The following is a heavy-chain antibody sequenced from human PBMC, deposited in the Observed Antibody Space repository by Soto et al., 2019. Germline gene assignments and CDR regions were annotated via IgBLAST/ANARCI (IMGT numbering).Heavy chain of an antibody. CDR3: ARDLRLGYCSSTSCPHPKDRFDP. CDR2: IYTSATT. D-gene: IGHD2-2*01. CDR1: GGSIIRYY. Sequence: PSQTLSLTGTVSGGSIIRYYWSWIRQPAGKGLEGIGRIYTSATTNYNPSLKSRVTMSVDTSKNQFSLKLSSVTAADTAVYYCARDLRLGYCSSTSCPHPKDRFDPWGQGTLVTVS. V-gene: IGHV4-4*07. J-gene: IGHJ5*02.